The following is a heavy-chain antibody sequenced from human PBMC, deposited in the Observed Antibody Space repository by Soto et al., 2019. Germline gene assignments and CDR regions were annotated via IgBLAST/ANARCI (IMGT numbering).Heavy chain of an antibody. D-gene: IGHD3-10*01. CDR3: ARWFTYGNFHYFDY. CDR1: GFTFSTYW. Sequence: GRSLRLSCAASGFTFSTYWMHWFRQAPGKGLVWVSRINSGGGTTTYADSVKGRFTISRDNAKNTLYLQMNGLRAEDTAVYYCARWFTYGNFHYFDYLGQGDQVTVS. V-gene: IGHV3-74*01. J-gene: IGHJ4*02. CDR2: INSGGGTT.